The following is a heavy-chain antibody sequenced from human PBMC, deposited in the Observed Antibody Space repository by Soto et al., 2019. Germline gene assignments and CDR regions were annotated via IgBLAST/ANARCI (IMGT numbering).Heavy chain of an antibody. Sequence: GGSLSLSCAASGFTFSSYAMHWVRQAPGKGLEWVSGISWNSGSIGYADSVKGRFTISRDNAKNSLYLQMNSLRAEDTALYYCAKDIVRFLEWLLPNHPTAYYYYYGMDVWGQGTTVTVSS. CDR2: ISWNSGSI. J-gene: IGHJ6*02. CDR1: GFTFSSYA. D-gene: IGHD3-3*01. CDR3: AKDIVRFLEWLLPNHPTAYYYYYGMDV. V-gene: IGHV3-9*01.